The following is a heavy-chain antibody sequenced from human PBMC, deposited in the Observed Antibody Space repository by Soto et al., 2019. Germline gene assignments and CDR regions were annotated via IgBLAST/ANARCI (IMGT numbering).Heavy chain of an antibody. V-gene: IGHV1-2*02. Sequence: APVKVSCKASGYSFTGHHVHWVRQTPGQGLEWLGWINPHSGDTKYAQKFQGRVTMTRDTSFNTAYVELNRLRPDDTAVYYCARDVYSVEFWGQGTLVTVSS. CDR1: GYSFTGHH. D-gene: IGHD2-21*01. J-gene: IGHJ4*02. CDR3: ARDVYSVEF. CDR2: INPHSGDT.